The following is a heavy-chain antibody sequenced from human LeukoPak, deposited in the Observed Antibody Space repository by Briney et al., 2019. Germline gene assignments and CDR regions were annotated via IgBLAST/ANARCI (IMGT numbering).Heavy chain of an antibody. CDR2: ISGSGGST. J-gene: IGHJ5*02. V-gene: IGHV3-23*01. CDR1: GFTFSSYA. D-gene: IGHD3-16*01. Sequence: GGSLRLSCAASGFTFSSYAMSWVRQAPGKGLEWVSAISGSGGSTYYADSVKGRFTISRNNSKNTLYLQMNSLRAEDTAVYYCAKDIQGVRSRKPAWGQGTLVTVSS. CDR3: AKDIQGVRSRKPA.